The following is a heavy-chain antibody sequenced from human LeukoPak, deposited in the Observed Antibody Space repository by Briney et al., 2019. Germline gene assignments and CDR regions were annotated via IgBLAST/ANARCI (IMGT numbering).Heavy chain of an antibody. CDR2: IIPILGIA. Sequence: SVKVSCKASVGSFSSYAISWVRQAPGQGLEWMGRIIPILGIANYAQKFQGRVTITADKSTSTAYMELSSLRSEDTAVYYCARESSSPDYDFWSGQPSPIDYWGQGTLVTVSS. J-gene: IGHJ4*02. CDR1: VGSFSSYA. V-gene: IGHV1-69*04. D-gene: IGHD3-3*01. CDR3: ARESSSPDYDFWSGQPSPIDY.